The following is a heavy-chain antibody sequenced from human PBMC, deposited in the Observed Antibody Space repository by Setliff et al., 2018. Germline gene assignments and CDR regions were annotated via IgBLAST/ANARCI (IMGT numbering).Heavy chain of an antibody. CDR1: GGSISTTDYY. J-gene: IGHJ4*02. Sequence: SETLSLTCTVSGGSISTTDYYWGWIRQPPGKGLEWIGCVYYSGNTYYSPSLKSRVTMFVDTSKNQFSLMLYSVTAADTAIYYCARYDSSGYSENYYFDYWSQGTLVTVSS. V-gene: IGHV4-39*07. CDR2: VYYSGNT. D-gene: IGHD3-22*01. CDR3: ARYDSSGYSENYYFDY.